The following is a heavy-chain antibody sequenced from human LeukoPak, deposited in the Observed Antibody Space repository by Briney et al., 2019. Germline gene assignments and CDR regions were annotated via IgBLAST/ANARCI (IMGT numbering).Heavy chain of an antibody. D-gene: IGHD3-22*01. Sequence: GGSLRLSCAASGFTFSSYAMSWVRQAPGKGLEWVSAISGSGGSTYYADSVKGRFTISRDNSKNTLYLQMNSLRAEDTAVYYCAKDQANYDSSRPYAFDIWGQGTMVTVSS. CDR3: AKDQANYDSSRPYAFDI. V-gene: IGHV3-23*01. CDR1: GFTFSSYA. J-gene: IGHJ3*02. CDR2: ISGSGGST.